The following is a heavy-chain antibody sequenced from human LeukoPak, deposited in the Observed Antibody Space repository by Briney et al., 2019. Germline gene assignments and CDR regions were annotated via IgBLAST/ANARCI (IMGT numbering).Heavy chain of an antibody. V-gene: IGHV4-59*12. CDR1: GGSISSYY. J-gene: IGHJ4*02. Sequence: PSETLSLTCTVSGGSISSYYWSWIRQPPGKGLEWIGYIYYSGSTNYNPSLKSRVTMSVDTSKNQFSLKLSSVTAADTAVYYCASATSAAGPNDYWGQGTLVTVSS. CDR2: IYYSGST. CDR3: ASATSAAGPNDY. D-gene: IGHD6-13*01.